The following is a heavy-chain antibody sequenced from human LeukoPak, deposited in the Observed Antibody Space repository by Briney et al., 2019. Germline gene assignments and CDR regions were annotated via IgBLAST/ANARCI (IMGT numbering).Heavy chain of an antibody. Sequence: GGSLRLSCAASGFTFRSYGMHWVRQAPGKGLEWVAVIWYDGSNKYYADSVKGRFTVSRDNSKNTLYLQMNSLRAEDTAVYYCAAAVASSSGWYADYWGQGTLVTVSS. D-gene: IGHD6-19*01. J-gene: IGHJ4*02. CDR3: AAAVASSSGWYADY. V-gene: IGHV3-33*01. CDR1: GFTFRSYG. CDR2: IWYDGSNK.